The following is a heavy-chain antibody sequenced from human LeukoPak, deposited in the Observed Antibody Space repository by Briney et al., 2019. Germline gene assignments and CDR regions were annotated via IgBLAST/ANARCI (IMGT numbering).Heavy chain of an antibody. J-gene: IGHJ4*02. CDR1: GFSLSTYG. CDR2: ITGDDGRT. D-gene: IGHD3-16*01. V-gene: IGHV3-23*01. Sequence: GGSLRLSCAASGFSLSTYGMHWVRQAPGKGLEWVSGITGDDGRTHYADSVRGRFTISRANSKNNLSLHMSILRAEDTAIYYCASSIRFGEDYWGQGTLVTVSP. CDR3: ASSIRFGEDY.